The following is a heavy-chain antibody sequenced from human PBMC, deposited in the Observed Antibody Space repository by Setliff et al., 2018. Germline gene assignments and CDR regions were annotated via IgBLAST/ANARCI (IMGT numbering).Heavy chain of an antibody. V-gene: IGHV4-39*01. J-gene: IGHJ4*02. D-gene: IGHD2-8*02. Sequence: KPSETLSLTCTVSGGPISSNEYYWGWIRQSPEKGLEWIASMYFGGTTQYNPSLKSRVTISVDTSKNRFTLNLRSVTAADTAVYYCARHAITQSLVADFWGQGILVTV. CDR1: GGPISSNEYY. CDR2: MYFGGTT. CDR3: ARHAITQSLVADF.